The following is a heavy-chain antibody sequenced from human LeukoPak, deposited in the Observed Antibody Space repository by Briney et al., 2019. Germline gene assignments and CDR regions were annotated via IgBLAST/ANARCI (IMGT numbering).Heavy chain of an antibody. J-gene: IGHJ4*02. CDR2: IYSDRST. CDR3: ARDSAFSSYSY. D-gene: IGHD2-15*01. CDR1: XXTVSDNY. Sequence: GPLGLXXSASXXTVSDNYMSWVRQAPGKGLEWVSIIYSDRSTYYAVSVRGRFTISRDDSKNTLFLQMDSLRADDTAIYYCARDSAFSSYSYWGQGALVTVSS. V-gene: IGHV3-53*01.